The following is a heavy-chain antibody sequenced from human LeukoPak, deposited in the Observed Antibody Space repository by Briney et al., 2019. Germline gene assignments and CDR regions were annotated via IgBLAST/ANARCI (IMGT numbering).Heavy chain of an antibody. Sequence: GASVKVSCKATGYTFTGYWMHWVRQAPGQGLEWIGWINPNSGGTNYAQKFQGRVTMTRDTSISTAYMELSRLRSDDTAVYYCARDRYCSGGSCPFDYWGQGTLVTVSS. CDR1: GYTFTGYW. CDR3: ARDRYCSGGSCPFDY. J-gene: IGHJ4*02. V-gene: IGHV1-2*02. CDR2: INPNSGGT. D-gene: IGHD2-15*01.